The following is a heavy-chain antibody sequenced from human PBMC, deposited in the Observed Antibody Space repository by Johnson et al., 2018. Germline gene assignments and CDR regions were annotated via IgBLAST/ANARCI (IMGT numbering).Heavy chain of an antibody. D-gene: IGHD3-10*01. CDR2: ISFDGGNK. V-gene: IGHV3-30*03. CDR3: AGSLQADLDSFDI. CDR1: GFTFSSYA. J-gene: IGHJ3*02. Sequence: QVQLVESGGGVVQPGRSLRLSCAASGFTFSSYAMNWVRQAPGKGLEWVTLISFDGGNKYHADSVKGRFTISRDNSNNTLFLQINSLRAEDTAVYYCAGSLQADLDSFDIWGQGTMVTVSS.